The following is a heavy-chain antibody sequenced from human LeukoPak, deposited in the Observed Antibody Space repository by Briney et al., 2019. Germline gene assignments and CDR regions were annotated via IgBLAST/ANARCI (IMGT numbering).Heavy chain of an antibody. J-gene: IGHJ4*02. Sequence: GRSLRLSCAASQFTFSSYSMHWVRQAPGKGLEWVAVISYDGSNKYYADSVKGRFTISRDNSKNTLYLQMNSLRAEDTAVYYCARAGDSSGYSLYYFDYWGQGTLVTVSS. CDR3: ARAGDSSGYSLYYFDY. CDR1: QFTFSSYS. V-gene: IGHV3-30-3*01. CDR2: ISYDGSNK. D-gene: IGHD3-22*01.